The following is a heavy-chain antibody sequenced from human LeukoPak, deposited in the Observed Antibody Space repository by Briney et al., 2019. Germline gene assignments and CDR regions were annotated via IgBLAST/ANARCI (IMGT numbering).Heavy chain of an antibody. CDR3: ARAYYGSESYPVDY. CDR1: GYSISSGYY. J-gene: IGHJ4*02. CDR2: IYHSGST. D-gene: IGHD3-10*01. Sequence: SETLSLTCAVSGYSISSGYYWGWIRQPPGKGLEWIGSIYHSGSTYYNPSPKSRVTISVDTSKNQFSLKLSSVTAADTAVYYCARAYYGSESYPVDYWGQGTLVTVSS. V-gene: IGHV4-38-2*01.